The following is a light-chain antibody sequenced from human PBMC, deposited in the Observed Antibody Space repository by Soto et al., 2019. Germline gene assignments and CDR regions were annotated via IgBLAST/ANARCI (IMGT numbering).Light chain of an antibody. V-gene: IGLV2-14*03. CDR2: DVS. J-gene: IGLJ1*01. CDR1: SSDVGGYNS. Sequence: QSALTQPASVSGSPGQSITISCTGTSSDVGGYNSVSWYQHHPGKAPKLMIYDVSNRSSGVSSRFSGSKSDNTASLTISGLQAEDEADYYCKSYTSRSTYVFGTGTKVPVL. CDR3: KSYTSRSTYV.